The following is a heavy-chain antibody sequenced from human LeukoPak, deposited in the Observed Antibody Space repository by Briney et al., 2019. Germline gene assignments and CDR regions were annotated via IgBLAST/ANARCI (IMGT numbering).Heavy chain of an antibody. CDR2: IRYDGSNK. J-gene: IGHJ4*02. D-gene: IGHD4-11*01. V-gene: IGHV3-30*02. CDR3: SRTIMTTVPGGAGFDY. Sequence: EGSLRLSCAASGFTFSSYGMHWVRQAPGKGLEWVAFIRYDGSNKYYADSVKGRFTISRDNSKNTLYLQMNSLRAEDTAVYYCSRTIMTTVPGGAGFDYWGQGTLVTVSS. CDR1: GFTFSSYG.